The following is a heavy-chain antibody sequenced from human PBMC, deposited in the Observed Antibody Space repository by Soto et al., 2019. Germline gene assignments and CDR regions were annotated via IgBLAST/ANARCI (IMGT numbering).Heavy chain of an antibody. V-gene: IGHV3-48*01. CDR1: GFTFSSYS. CDR3: ARGGRTNGVRCDY. J-gene: IGHJ4*02. D-gene: IGHD2-8*01. CDR2: IRSSSSTI. Sequence: EVQLVESGGGLVQPGGSLRLSCAASGFTFSSYSMNWVRQAPGKGLEWVSYIRSSSSTIYYADSVRGRFTISRDNAKNSLYLQMNSLRAEDTAVYYCARGGRTNGVRCDYWGQGTLVTVSS.